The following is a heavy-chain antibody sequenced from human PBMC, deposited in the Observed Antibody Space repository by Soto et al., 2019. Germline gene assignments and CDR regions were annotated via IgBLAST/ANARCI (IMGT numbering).Heavy chain of an antibody. J-gene: IGHJ4*02. D-gene: IGHD6-19*01. CDR2: IYSGGST. CDR3: VGGSGWLQTD. Sequence: GGSLRLSCAASGFSVITNYMSWVRQVPGKGLEWVSVIYSGGSTYYVDSVKGRFTISRDNGKNSLYLQMNSLSVEDTALYYCVGGSGWLQTDWGQGTQVIV. V-gene: IGHV3-53*01. CDR1: GFSVITNY.